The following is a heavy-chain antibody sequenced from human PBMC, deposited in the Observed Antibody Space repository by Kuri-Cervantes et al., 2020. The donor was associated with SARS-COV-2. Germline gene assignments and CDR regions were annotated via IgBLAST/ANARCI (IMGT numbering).Heavy chain of an antibody. CDR3: ARHRAYGPDAFDI. J-gene: IGHJ3*02. V-gene: IGHV5-10-1*01. CDR1: GYSFTSYW. D-gene: IGHD3-10*01. CDR2: IDPSDSYT. Sequence: GESLKISCKGSGYSFTSYWIGWVRQMPGKGLEWMGRIDPSDSYTNYSPSFQGHVTISADKSISTAYLQWSSLKASDTAMYYCARHRAYGPDAFDIWGQGTMVTVSS.